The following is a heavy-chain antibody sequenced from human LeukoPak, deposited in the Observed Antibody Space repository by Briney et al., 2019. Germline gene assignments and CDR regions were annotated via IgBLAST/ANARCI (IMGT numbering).Heavy chain of an antibody. CDR3: ARGSGSGWPLDR. CDR2: MYAGGTT. V-gene: IGHV3-53*01. D-gene: IGHD6-19*01. J-gene: IGHJ5*02. Sequence: PGGSLRLSCAASGVXVSRNFMSWVRQAPGKGLEWVAIMYAGGTTDYSESVRGRFHISRDTSNNTLSLQMNSLRAEDTAVYYCARGSGSGWPLDRWGQGTLVTVSS. CDR1: GVXVSRNF.